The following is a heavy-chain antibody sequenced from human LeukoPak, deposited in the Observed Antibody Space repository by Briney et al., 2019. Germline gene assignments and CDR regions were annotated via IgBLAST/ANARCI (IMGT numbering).Heavy chain of an antibody. CDR1: GGSISSYY. CDR3: ARDSGGSYFRGNWFDP. V-gene: IGHV4-59*01. CDR2: VYYSGST. D-gene: IGHD1-26*01. Sequence: SETLSLTCTVSGGSISSYYWSWIRQPPGKGLEWIGYVYYSGSTKYNPSLKSRVTISVGTSKNQFFLTLSSVTAADTAVYYCARDSGGSYFRGNWFDPWGQGTLVTVSS. J-gene: IGHJ5*02.